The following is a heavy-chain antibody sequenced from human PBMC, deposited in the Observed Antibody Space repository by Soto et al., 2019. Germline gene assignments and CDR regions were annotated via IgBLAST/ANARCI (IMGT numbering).Heavy chain of an antibody. CDR1: GYTFTNYA. Sequence: ASVKVSCKASGYTFTNYAIHWVRQAPGQGLEWMGWINTGSGNTKYSQKFQGRVTIARDTSASTAYMELSSLRSEDTAVYYCARYFNDYDQPYFDYRGQRTLV. J-gene: IGHJ5*01. CDR3: ARYFNDYDQPYFDY. D-gene: IGHD4-17*01. CDR2: INTGSGNT. V-gene: IGHV1-3*04.